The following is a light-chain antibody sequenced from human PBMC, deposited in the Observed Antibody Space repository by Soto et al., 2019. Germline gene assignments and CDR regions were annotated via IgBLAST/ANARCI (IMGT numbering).Light chain of an antibody. J-gene: IGLJ1*01. CDR3: SSFAGSGTAYFV. Sequence: QSALTQPASVSGCPGQSITISCTGTSSDVGGYNYVSWYQQVPGKTPKLMIYEVSNRPSGVSNRFSGSKSGNTASLTISGLQSEDEADYYCSSFAGSGTAYFVFGTGTKVTVL. CDR2: EVS. V-gene: IGLV2-14*01. CDR1: SSDVGGYNY.